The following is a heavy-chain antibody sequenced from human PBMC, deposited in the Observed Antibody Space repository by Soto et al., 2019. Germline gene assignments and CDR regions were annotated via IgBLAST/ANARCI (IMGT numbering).Heavy chain of an antibody. Sequence: PGGSLRLSCAASGFTFSSYDMHWVRQATGKGLEWVSAIGTAGDTYYPGSVKGRFTISRENAKNSLYLQMNSLRAEDTAGYYCARVGAAAGTDYYYYYGMDVWGQGTTVTVSS. CDR3: ARVGAAAGTDYYYYYGMDV. CDR1: GFTFSSYD. J-gene: IGHJ6*02. CDR2: IGTAGDT. D-gene: IGHD6-13*01. V-gene: IGHV3-13*01.